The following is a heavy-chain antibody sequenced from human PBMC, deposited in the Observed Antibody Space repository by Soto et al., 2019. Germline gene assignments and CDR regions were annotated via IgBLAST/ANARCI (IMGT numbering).Heavy chain of an antibody. CDR2: IYSGVST. CDR1: GFTVSSNY. D-gene: IGHD5-12*01. Sequence: GGSLRLSCAASGFTVSSNYMSWVRQAPGKGLELVSVIYSGVSTYYADSVKGRFTISRHNSKNTLYLQMNSLRAEDTAVYYCARAQYSGYVSLDYWGQGTLVTVSS. V-gene: IGHV3-53*04. CDR3: ARAQYSGYVSLDY. J-gene: IGHJ4*02.